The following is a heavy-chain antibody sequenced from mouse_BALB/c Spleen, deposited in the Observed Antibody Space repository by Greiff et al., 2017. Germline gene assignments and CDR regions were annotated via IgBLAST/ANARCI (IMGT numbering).Heavy chain of an antibody. J-gene: IGHJ1*01. Sequence: EVKVEESGGGLVQPGGSRKLSCAASGFTFSSFGMHWVRQAPEKGLEWVAYISSGSSTIYYADTVKGRFTISRDNPKNTLFLQMTSLRSEDTAMYYCARYDGKCGYFDVWGAGTTVTVSS. V-gene: IGHV5-17*02. CDR3: ARYDGKCGYFDV. CDR1: GFTFSSFG. D-gene: IGHD2-3*01. CDR2: ISSGSSTI.